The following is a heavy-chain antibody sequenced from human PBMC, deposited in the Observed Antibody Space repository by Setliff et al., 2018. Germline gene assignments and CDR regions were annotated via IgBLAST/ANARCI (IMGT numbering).Heavy chain of an antibody. CDR1: GFTFSTYS. D-gene: IGHD2-15*01. CDR2: ISSSSVDI. Sequence: GGSLRLSCAASGFTFSTYSMNWVRQAPGRGLEWVSSISSSSVDIYYADSVKGRFTISRDNAKNSLYLQMNSLRAEDAAVYYCARGGLGVRFGGSKDDYWGQGTLVTVSS. J-gene: IGHJ4*02. CDR3: ARGGLGVRFGGSKDDY. V-gene: IGHV3-21*01.